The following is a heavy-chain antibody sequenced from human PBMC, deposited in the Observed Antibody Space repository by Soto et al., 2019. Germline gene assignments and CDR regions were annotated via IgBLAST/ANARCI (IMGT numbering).Heavy chain of an antibody. V-gene: IGHV3-48*01. J-gene: IGHJ6*03. D-gene: IGHD6-13*01. Sequence: GGSLRLSCAVSGFTFSSYSMNWVRQAPGKGLEWVSYISSSSSTIYYADSVKGRFTISRDNAKNSLYLQMNSLRAEDTAVYYCARSRKVAAAGNYYYYMDVWGKGTTVTVSS. CDR1: GFTFSSYS. CDR2: ISSSSSTI. CDR3: ARSRKVAAAGNYYYYMDV.